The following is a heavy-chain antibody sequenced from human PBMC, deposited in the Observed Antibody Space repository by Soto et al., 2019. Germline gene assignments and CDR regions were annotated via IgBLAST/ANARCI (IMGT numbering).Heavy chain of an antibody. Sequence: PGGSLRLSCAVSGLTFGDFNMNWVRQAPGKGLEWLSYMNAGGSTIYYADSVKGRFTISRDNDKNSLYLQMNSLRGEDTAVYYCATRSPPFDYWGQGALVTVSS. CDR3: ATRSPPFDY. V-gene: IGHV3-48*01. CDR1: GLTFGDFN. CDR2: MNAGGSTI. J-gene: IGHJ4*02.